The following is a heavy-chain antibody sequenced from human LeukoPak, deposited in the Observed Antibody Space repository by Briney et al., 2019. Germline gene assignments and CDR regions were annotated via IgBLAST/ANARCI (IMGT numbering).Heavy chain of an antibody. CDR3: ARGHTAVTRHFDF. D-gene: IGHD4-17*01. V-gene: IGHV3-21*01. CDR1: GFTVSSKY. CDR2: ISSGSSAI. Sequence: GGSLRLSCAASGFTVSSKYMSWVRQAPGKGLEWVSIISSGSSAIFSADALKGRFTISRDDAKNLLYLDMNSLRAEDTAVYYCARGHTAVTRHFDFWGQGTLVTVSS. J-gene: IGHJ4*02.